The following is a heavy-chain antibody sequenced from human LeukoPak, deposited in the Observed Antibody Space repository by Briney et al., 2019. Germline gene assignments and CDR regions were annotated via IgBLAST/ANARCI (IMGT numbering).Heavy chain of an antibody. CDR1: GFSFSDAW. J-gene: IGHJ4*02. D-gene: IGHD3-10*01. CDR3: TTYGSGRKFDY. Sequence: GGSLRLSCAASGFSFSDAWMSWVRQIPGKGLDWVGRIESKTDGGTTDYAAPVKGRFTISRDDSTNTLYLQMNSLKSEDTAVYYCTTYGSGRKFDYWGQGILVTASS. CDR2: IESKTDGGTT. V-gene: IGHV3-15*04.